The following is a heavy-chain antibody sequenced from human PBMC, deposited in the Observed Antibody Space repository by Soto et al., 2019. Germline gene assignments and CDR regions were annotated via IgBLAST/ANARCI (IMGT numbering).Heavy chain of an antibody. V-gene: IGHV3-23*01. CDR2: ITGSGGST. D-gene: IGHD6-13*01. J-gene: IGHJ4*02. CDR3: TKRATGGISWSSFDY. CDR1: GFTFSSYA. Sequence: EVQLLGSGGDLVQPGGSLRLSCAASGFTFSSYAMSWVRQAPGKGLEWVSAITGSGGSTYYTDSVKGRFTISRDNSKNTLYLQMNSLRAEDTAVNYCTKRATGGISWSSFDYWDQGTLVTVSS.